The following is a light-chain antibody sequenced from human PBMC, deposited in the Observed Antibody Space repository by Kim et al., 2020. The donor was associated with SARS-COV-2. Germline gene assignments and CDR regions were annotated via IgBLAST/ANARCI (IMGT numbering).Light chain of an antibody. CDR1: QGFRIS. CDR3: QQYITYPYT. Sequence: SASVGERLTMSCRASQGFRISLAGFQQKPGKAPNSLIYAASSLHAGVPSMFSGSGSGTDFTLNITSLQSEDFATYYCQQYITYPYTFGQGTKLEIK. CDR2: AAS. V-gene: IGKV1-16*01. J-gene: IGKJ2*01.